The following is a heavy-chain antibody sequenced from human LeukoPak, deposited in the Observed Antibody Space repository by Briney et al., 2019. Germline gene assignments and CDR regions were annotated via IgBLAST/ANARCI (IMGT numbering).Heavy chain of an antibody. Sequence: ASVKVSCKASGYTFTSYAMHWVRQAPGQRLEWMGWINAGNDSTKYSQKFQGRVTITRDTSASTAYMELSSLRSEDTAVYYCASDLGYCTGGTCYPNWFDPWGQGTLVTVSS. D-gene: IGHD2-15*01. CDR2: INAGNDST. V-gene: IGHV1-3*01. CDR3: ASDLGYCTGGTCYPNWFDP. CDR1: GYTFTSYA. J-gene: IGHJ5*02.